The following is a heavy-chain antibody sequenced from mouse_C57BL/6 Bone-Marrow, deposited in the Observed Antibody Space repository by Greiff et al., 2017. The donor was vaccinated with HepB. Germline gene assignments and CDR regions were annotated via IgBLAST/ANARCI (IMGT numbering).Heavy chain of an antibody. Sequence: EVMLVESGEGLVKPGGSLKLSCAASGFTFSSYAMSWVRQTPEKRLEWVAYISSGGDYIYYADTVKGRFTISRDHARNTLYLQLSSLKSEDTAMYYCTRDPTTTIVPYFDYWGQGTTLTVSS. V-gene: IGHV5-9-1*02. CDR1: GFTFSSYA. J-gene: IGHJ2*01. D-gene: IGHD2-5*01. CDR2: ISSGGDYI. CDR3: TRDPTTTIVPYFDY.